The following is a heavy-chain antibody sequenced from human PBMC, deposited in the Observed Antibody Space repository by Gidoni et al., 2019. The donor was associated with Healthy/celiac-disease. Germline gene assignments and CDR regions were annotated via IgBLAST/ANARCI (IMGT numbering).Heavy chain of an antibody. J-gene: IGHJ1*01. CDR3: AREIAVAVAEYFQH. D-gene: IGHD6-19*01. CDR2: ISGSGGST. Sequence: EVRLLESGGGLVQSGGSLRLSCAASGFSLSRYAMSWGRQAPGKGLEWVSVISGSGGSTYYAHSVKGRFTTSRDNSKTTLYLQRNSLRAEDPAVYYRAREIAVAVAEYFQHWGQGTLVTVSS. CDR1: GFSLSRYA. V-gene: IGHV3-23*01.